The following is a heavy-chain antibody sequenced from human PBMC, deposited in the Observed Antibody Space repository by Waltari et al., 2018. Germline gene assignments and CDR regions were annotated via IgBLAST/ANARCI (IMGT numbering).Heavy chain of an antibody. CDR1: GFTFSSYA. D-gene: IGHD6-13*01. CDR2: IYSGGST. CDR3: AKSLAAGPNWFDP. Sequence: EVQLLESGGGLVQPGGSLRLSCAASGFTFSSYAMSSVRQAPGKGLEWVSVIYSGGSTYYADSVKGRFTISRDNSKNTLYLQMNSLRAEDTAVYYCAKSLAAGPNWFDPWGQGTLVTVSS. V-gene: IGHV3-23*03. J-gene: IGHJ5*02.